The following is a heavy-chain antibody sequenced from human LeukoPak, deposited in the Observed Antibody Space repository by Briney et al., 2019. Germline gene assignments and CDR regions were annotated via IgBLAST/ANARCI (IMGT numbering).Heavy chain of an antibody. Sequence: SGGSLRLSCAASGFTFSDYYMSWIRQAPGKGLEWVSYISSSGNIMYYADSVKGRFTISRDNAKNSLYLQMNSLRAEDTAVYYCARPTRDGYNRIYYYYMDVWGKGTTVTISS. J-gene: IGHJ6*03. D-gene: IGHD5-24*01. CDR2: ISSSGNIM. V-gene: IGHV3-11*01. CDR3: ARPTRDGYNRIYYYYMDV. CDR1: GFTFSDYY.